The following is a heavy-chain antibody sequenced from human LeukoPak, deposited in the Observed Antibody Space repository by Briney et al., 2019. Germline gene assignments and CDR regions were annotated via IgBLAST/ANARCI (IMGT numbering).Heavy chain of an antibody. CDR2: IKSVGSSI. J-gene: IGHJ4*02. D-gene: IGHD4-23*01. CDR1: GFTFSTYW. CDR3: ARDLDYGGRSNFDH. V-gene: IGHV3-74*03. Sequence: PGGSLRLSCAASGFTFSTYWMHWVRQAPGRGLVWVSRIKSVGSSIMYADSVRGRFTISRDNAKNTLYLQMNSLRAEDTAVYYCARDLDYGGRSNFDHWGQGTLVTVSS.